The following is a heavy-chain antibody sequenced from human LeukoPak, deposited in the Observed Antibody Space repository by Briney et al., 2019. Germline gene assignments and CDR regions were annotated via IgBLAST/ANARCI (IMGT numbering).Heavy chain of an antibody. V-gene: IGHV4-31*03. CDR1: GGSISSGGYY. Sequence: PSQTLSLTCTVSGGSISSGGYYWSWIRQHPGKGLEWIGYIYYSGSTYYNPSLTSRVTISVDTSKNQFSLKLSSVTAADTAVYYCARDHSNPSGWFDPWGQGTLVTVSS. D-gene: IGHD4-11*01. CDR3: ARDHSNPSGWFDP. CDR2: IYYSGST. J-gene: IGHJ5*02.